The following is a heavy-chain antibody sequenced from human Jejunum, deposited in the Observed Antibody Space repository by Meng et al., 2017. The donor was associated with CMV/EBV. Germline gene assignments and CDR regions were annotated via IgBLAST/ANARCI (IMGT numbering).Heavy chain of an antibody. V-gene: IGHV1-2*02. CDR3: ARDWGAYTDYFFDY. CDR2: INPNTGGT. Sequence: TFTGHFVDWVRQAPGQGLEWMGWINPNTGGTTYSQKFQGRVTMTRDTSISTAYMEVTRLRSDDTAVYYCARDWGAYTDYFFDYWGQGTLVTVSS. CDR1: TFTGHF. D-gene: IGHD3-16*01. J-gene: IGHJ4*02.